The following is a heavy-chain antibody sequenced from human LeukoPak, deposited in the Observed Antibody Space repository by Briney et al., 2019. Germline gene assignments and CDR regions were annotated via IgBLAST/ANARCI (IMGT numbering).Heavy chain of an antibody. J-gene: IGHJ4*02. D-gene: IGHD5-12*01. CDR3: ARGGSRLSDY. CDR1: GLTFTTYW. Sequence: PGGSLRLSCAASGLTFTTYWMTWVRQAPGKGLQWVATIKQDGSDKYYVDSVKGRFTISKDNAKNSLYLQRSSLTAEDTAVYYCARGGSRLSDYWGQGTLVTVSS. CDR2: IKQDGSDK. V-gene: IGHV3-7*01.